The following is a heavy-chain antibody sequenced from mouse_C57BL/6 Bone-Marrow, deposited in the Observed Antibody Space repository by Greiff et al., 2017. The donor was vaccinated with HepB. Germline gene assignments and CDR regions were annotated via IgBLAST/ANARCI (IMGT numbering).Heavy chain of an antibody. CDR2: ISYDGSN. J-gene: IGHJ2*01. CDR3: ARDYGSSYRYFDY. V-gene: IGHV3-6*01. D-gene: IGHD1-1*01. CDR1: GYSITSGYY. Sequence: EVQLQQSGPGLVKPSQSLSLTCSVTGYSITSGYYWNWIRQFPGNKLEWMGYISYDGSNNYNPSLKNRISITRDTSKNQFFLKLNSVTTEDTATYYCARDYGSSYRYFDYWGQGTTLTVSS.